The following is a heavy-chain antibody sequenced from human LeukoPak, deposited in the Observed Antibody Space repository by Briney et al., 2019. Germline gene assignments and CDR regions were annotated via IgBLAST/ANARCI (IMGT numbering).Heavy chain of an antibody. CDR3: AHGAMYQLDY. D-gene: IGHD2-2*01. J-gene: IGHJ4*02. CDR2: IIGGGGST. CDR1: GFPFSSHG. V-gene: IGHV3-23*01. Sequence: GGSLRLSCAASGFPFSSHGMSWVRQAPGKGLEWVSGIIGGGGSTYYADSVKGRFTISGDNSRNTLFLQMDSLRAEDTAVYYCAHGAMYQLDYWGQGTLVTVSS.